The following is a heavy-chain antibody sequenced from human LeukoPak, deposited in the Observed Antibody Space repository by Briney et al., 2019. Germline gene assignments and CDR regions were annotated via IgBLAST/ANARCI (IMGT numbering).Heavy chain of an antibody. CDR2: INHSGST. D-gene: IGHD2-15*01. Sequence: PSETLSLTCAVYGGSFSGYYWSWIRQPPGKGLEWIGEINHSGSTNYNPSLKSRVTISVDTSKNQFSLKLSSVTAADTAVYYCARATRRGSFDYWGQGTLDTVSS. CDR1: GGSFSGYY. V-gene: IGHV4-34*01. J-gene: IGHJ4*02. CDR3: ARATRRGSFDY.